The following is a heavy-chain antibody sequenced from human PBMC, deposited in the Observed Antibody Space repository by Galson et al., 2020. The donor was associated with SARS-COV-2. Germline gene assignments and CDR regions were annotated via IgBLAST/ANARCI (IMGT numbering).Heavy chain of an antibody. V-gene: IGHV4-30-4*01. CDR3: ARLYEKSY. D-gene: IGHD2-8*01. J-gene: IGHJ4*02. CDR1: GVSIRSGDYY. Sequence: ETSETLSLTCTVSGVSIRSGDYYWSWIRQPPGKGLEWIGYIYYSGGTYYNPSLKSRVTISVDTSKNQFSLKLSSVTVADTAVYYCARLYEKSYWGQGTLVTVSS. CDR2: IYYSGGT.